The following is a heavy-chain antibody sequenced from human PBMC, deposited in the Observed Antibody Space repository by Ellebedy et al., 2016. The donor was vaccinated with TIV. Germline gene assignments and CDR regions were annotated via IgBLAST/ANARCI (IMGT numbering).Heavy chain of an antibody. J-gene: IGHJ4*02. V-gene: IGHV1-46*04. CDR1: GYTFSNYF. D-gene: IGHD6-19*01. CDR2: INPSSGST. Sequence: AASVKVSCKASGYTFSNYFVHWVRHAPGQGLEWMGIINPSSGSTTYAQKLQGRLTMTRDTSTSTVYMELSSLRSEDTAVYYCARARSSGWLHTPDYWGQGLLVTVSS. CDR3: ARARSSGWLHTPDY.